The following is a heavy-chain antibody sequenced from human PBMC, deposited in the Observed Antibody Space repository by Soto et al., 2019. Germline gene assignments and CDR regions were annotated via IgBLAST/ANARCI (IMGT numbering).Heavy chain of an antibody. Sequence: EVQLVESGGGLVQSGGSLKLSCAASGFTFSGSSMHWVRQASGKGLEWVGCIRSKVNSYATAYAASVEGRFIISRDDSKNTTYLQMNSLKTEDTAVYYCTRRGTDRWDSGIGYWGQGTLVTVSS. V-gene: IGHV3-73*02. CDR2: IRSKVNSYAT. J-gene: IGHJ4*02. CDR3: TRRGTDRWDSGIGY. CDR1: GFTFSGSS. D-gene: IGHD1-26*01.